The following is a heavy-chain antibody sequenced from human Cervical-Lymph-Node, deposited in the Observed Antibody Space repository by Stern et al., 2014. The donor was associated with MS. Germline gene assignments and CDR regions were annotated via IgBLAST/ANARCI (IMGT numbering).Heavy chain of an antibody. CDR1: GYTFTTYW. Sequence: VQLLESGAEVKKPGESLKISCKGSGYTFTTYWIGWVRQMPGKGLEWMGMFYPGDSDTRYSPSFQGQVTFSADKSISTAYLQWSSLKASDTAMYFCARQLSSEALDYWGPGTLVTVSS. CDR2: FYPGDSDT. J-gene: IGHJ4*02. V-gene: IGHV5-51*01. D-gene: IGHD6-19*01. CDR3: ARQLSSEALDY.